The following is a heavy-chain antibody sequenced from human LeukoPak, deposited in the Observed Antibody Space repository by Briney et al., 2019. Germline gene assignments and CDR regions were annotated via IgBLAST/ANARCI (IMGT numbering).Heavy chain of an antibody. D-gene: IGHD2-21*01. CDR1: GGSISSYY. CDR3: ARTAVCGGYYSCYYGMDV. CDR2: IYYSGST. Sequence: PSETLSLTCTVSGGSISSYYWSWIRQPPGKGLEWIGYIYYSGSTNYNPSLKSRVTISVDTSKNQFSLKLSSVTAADTAVYYCARTAVCGGYYSCYYGMDVWGQGTTVTVSS. V-gene: IGHV4-59*01. J-gene: IGHJ6*02.